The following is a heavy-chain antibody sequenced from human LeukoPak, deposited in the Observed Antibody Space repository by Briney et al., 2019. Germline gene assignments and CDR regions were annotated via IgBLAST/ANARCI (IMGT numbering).Heavy chain of an antibody. J-gene: IGHJ4*02. Sequence: GGSLRLSCAASGFTFSSYSMNWVRQAPGKGLEWVSYISSSSSTIYYADSVKGRFTISRDNAKNSLYLQMNSLRAEDTAVYYCARDGHPYYYDSSGYYYRWGQGTLVTVSS. V-gene: IGHV3-48*04. D-gene: IGHD3-22*01. CDR2: ISSSSSTI. CDR3: ARDGHPYYYDSSGYYYR. CDR1: GFTFSSYS.